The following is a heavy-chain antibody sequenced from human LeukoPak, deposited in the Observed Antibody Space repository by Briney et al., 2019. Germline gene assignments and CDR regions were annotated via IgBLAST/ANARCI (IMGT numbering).Heavy chain of an antibody. CDR2: IIPIFGTA. J-gene: IGHJ4*02. V-gene: IGHV1-69*13. CDR3: ARGLSGVYDYFDY. CDR1: GGTFSSYA. D-gene: IGHD5/OR15-5a*01. Sequence: ASVKVSCKASGGTFSSYAISWVRQAPGQGLEWMGGIIPIFGTANYAQKFQGRVMITADESTSTAYMELSSLRSEDTAVYYCARGLSGVYDYFDYWGQGTLVTVSS.